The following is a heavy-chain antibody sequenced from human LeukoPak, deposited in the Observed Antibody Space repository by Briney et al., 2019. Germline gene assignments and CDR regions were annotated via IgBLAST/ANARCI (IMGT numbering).Heavy chain of an antibody. D-gene: IGHD1-7*01. CDR1: GFTFSSYW. CDR3: ARVGGLELLYYMDV. V-gene: IGHV3-7*01. J-gene: IGHJ6*03. Sequence: HPGGSLRLSCAASGFTFSSYWMSWVRQAPGKRLEGVANIKQDGSEKYYVDSVKGRFTISRDNAKNSLYLQMNSLRAEDTAVYYCARVGGLELLYYMDVWGKGTTVTVSS. CDR2: IKQDGSEK.